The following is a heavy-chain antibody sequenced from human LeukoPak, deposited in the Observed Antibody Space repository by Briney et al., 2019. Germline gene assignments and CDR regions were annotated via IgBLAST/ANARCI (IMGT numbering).Heavy chain of an antibody. CDR3: TRGSHDGFDY. J-gene: IGHJ4*02. Sequence: GASVKVSCKASGGTFSSYAISWVRQAPGQGLEWMGGIIPILGTANYAQKFQGRVTITTDESTSTAYMELSSLRSEDTAVYYCTRGSHDGFDYWGQGTLVTVSS. CDR1: GGTFSSYA. V-gene: IGHV1-69*05. CDR2: IIPILGTA. D-gene: IGHD2-8*01.